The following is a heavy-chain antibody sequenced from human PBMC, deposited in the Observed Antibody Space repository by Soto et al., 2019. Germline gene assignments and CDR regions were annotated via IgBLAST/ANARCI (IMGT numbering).Heavy chain of an antibody. D-gene: IGHD5-18*01. CDR3: ARLLGYSFGHQEFFDY. CDR1: GYNFDTYW. V-gene: IGHV5-51*01. J-gene: IGHJ4*02. Sequence: GETLKLSCAAAGYNFDTYWIGGVRQMTGKGLEWMGIIYPGDFDTRYSQSFQGHFTMSVDKSINTAYLQWNNLETSDSAMYYCARLLGYSFGHQEFFDYWGQGTPVTVSS. CDR2: IYPGDFDT.